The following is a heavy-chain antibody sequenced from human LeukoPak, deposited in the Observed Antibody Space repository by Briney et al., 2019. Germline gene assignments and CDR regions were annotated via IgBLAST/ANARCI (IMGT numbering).Heavy chain of an antibody. CDR3: ARAYYYDSNAPYYFDY. V-gene: IGHV4-59*08. CDR1: GGSISSYC. Sequence: NPSETLSLTCTVSGGSISSYCWSWVRQSAGKGLEWLGYIYYSGNTNYNPSLKSRITISVDTSKNHFSLKLGPVTAADTAVYFCARAYYYDSNAPYYFDYWGQGILVTVSS. CDR2: IYYSGNT. D-gene: IGHD3-22*01. J-gene: IGHJ4*02.